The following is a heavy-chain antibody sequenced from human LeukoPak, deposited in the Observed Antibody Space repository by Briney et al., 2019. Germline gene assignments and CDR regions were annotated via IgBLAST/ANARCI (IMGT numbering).Heavy chain of an antibody. V-gene: IGHV4-4*07. CDR3: ASSLYYHTSGAGFDY. CDR2: IDASGKT. Sequence: SSETLSLTCTVSGGSISTYYWSWIRQSAGKGLEWIGRIDASGKTDYNPSLKGRVTMSVDTSKSQFSLNLSSVTAADTAIYYCASSLYYHTSGAGFDYWGQGTLVTVSS. D-gene: IGHD3-10*01. J-gene: IGHJ4*02. CDR1: GGSISTYY.